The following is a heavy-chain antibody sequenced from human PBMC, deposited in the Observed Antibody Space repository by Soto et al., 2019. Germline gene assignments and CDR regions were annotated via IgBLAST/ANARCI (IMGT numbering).Heavy chain of an antibody. CDR2: IYPGDSDT. D-gene: IGHD6-19*01. CDR3: ARPLDSSGWYDY. J-gene: IGHJ4*02. V-gene: IGHV5-51*01. CDR1: GYSFTSYW. Sequence: GESLNISCKGIGYSFTSYWIGWVRQMPGKGLECMGIIYPGDSDTRYSPSFQGQVTISADKSISTAYLQWNSLKASDSAMYYCARPLDSSGWYDYWGQGTLVTVSS.